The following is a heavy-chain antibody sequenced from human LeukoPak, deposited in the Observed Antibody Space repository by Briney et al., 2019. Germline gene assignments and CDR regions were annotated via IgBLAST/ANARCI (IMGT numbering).Heavy chain of an antibody. V-gene: IGHV4-34*01. CDR1: GGSFSGYY. Sequence: SETLSLTCAVYGGSFSGYYWSWIRQPPGKGLEWIGEINHSGSTNYNPSLKSRVTISVDTSKNQFSLKLSSVTAADTAVYYCARGRVKYYYGSGNNNWFDPWGQGTLVTVSS. D-gene: IGHD3-10*01. CDR3: ARGRVKYYYGSGNNNWFDP. J-gene: IGHJ5*02. CDR2: INHSGST.